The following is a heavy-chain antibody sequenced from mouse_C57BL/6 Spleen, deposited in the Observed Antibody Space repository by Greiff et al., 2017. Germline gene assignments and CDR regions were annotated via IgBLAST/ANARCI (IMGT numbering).Heavy chain of an antibody. CDR1: GYTFTSYG. D-gene: IGHD1-1*01. CDR2: IYPRSGNT. Sequence: VQLVESGAELARPGASVKLSCKASGYTFTSYGISWVKQRTGQGLEWIGEIYPRSGNTYYNEKFKGKATLTADKSSSTAYMELRSLTSEDSAVYVCAREGEYYGSSQYYFDCWGQGTTLTVSS. J-gene: IGHJ2*01. V-gene: IGHV1-81*01. CDR3: AREGEYYGSSQYYFDC.